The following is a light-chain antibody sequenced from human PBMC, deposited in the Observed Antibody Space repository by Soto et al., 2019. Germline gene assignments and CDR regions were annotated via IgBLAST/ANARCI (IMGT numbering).Light chain of an antibody. J-gene: IGLJ1*01. CDR3: GTWDSSLSAGNV. CDR2: DNN. Sequence: QSALTQPPSVSSAPGQKVTISCSGNSSKIGNNYVSWYQQLPGTAPKLLIYDNNKRPSGIPDRFSGSKSGTSATLGITGLQTGDEADYYCGTWDSSLSAGNVFGTGTKVTVL. CDR1: SSKIGNNY. V-gene: IGLV1-51*01.